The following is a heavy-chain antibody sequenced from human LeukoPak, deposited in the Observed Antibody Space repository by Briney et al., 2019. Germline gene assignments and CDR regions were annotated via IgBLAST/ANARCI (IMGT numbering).Heavy chain of an antibody. CDR1: GFTFSSYG. CDR3: AVSNWMDP. Sequence: PGRSLRLSCAASGFTFSSYGMHWVRQAPGKGLEWVAVISYDGSNKYYADSVKGRFTISRDNSKNTLYLQMNSLRAEDTAVYYCAVSNWMDPWGQGTLVTVSS. J-gene: IGHJ5*02. V-gene: IGHV3-30*03. CDR2: ISYDGSNK.